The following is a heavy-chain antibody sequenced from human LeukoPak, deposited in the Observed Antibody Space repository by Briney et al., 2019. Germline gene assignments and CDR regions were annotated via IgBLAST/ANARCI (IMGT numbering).Heavy chain of an antibody. CDR3: ARDFASYYDSSGYYERRGFDP. V-gene: IGHV4-59*01. D-gene: IGHD3-22*01. J-gene: IGHJ5*02. CDR2: IYYSGST. CDR1: GGSISTYY. Sequence: PSETLSLTCTVSGGSISTYYWSWIRQPPGKGLEWIGYIYYSGSTNYNPSLKSRVTISVDTSKNQFSLKLGSVTAADTAVYYCARDFASYYDSSGYYERRGFDPWGQGTLVTVSS.